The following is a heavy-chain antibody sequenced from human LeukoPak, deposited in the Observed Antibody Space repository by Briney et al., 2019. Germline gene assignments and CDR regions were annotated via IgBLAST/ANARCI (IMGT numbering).Heavy chain of an antibody. Sequence: PSETLSLTCTVSGGSISSYYWSWIRQPPGKGLEWIGYIYYSGGTNYNPSLKSRVTISVDSSKNQFSLKLNSVTAADTAVYYCARGFCSGGSCYHDYWGQGTLVTVSS. J-gene: IGHJ4*02. CDR2: IYYSGGT. V-gene: IGHV4-59*01. D-gene: IGHD2-15*01. CDR1: GGSISSYY. CDR3: ARGFCSGGSCYHDY.